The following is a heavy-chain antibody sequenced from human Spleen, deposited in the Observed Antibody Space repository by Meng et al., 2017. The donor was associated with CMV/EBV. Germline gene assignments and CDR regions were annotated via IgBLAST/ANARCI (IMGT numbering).Heavy chain of an antibody. CDR2: INHSGST. J-gene: IGHJ4*02. CDR1: GGSFSGSY. D-gene: IGHD5-24*01. CDR3: ARGLQRWLHMPHSPFDY. V-gene: IGHV4-34*01. Sequence: GSLRLSCAVYGGSFSGSYWSWLRQPPGKGLEWIGEINHSGSTNYNPSLKSRVTISVDTSKNQFSLNLDSVTAADTAVYYCARGLQRWLHMPHSPFDYWGRGTLVTVSS.